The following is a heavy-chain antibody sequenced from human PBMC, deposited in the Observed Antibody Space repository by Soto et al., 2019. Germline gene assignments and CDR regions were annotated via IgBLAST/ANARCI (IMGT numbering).Heavy chain of an antibody. D-gene: IGHD6-19*01. CDR3: AKNLKQWLVRGPFDY. J-gene: IGHJ4*02. Sequence: GGSLRLSCAASGFTFSNYGMHWVRQAPGKGLEWVSVISYDGSNKYYGDPVKGRFTISRDNSKNTLYLQMSSLRAEDTAVFYYAKNLKQWLVRGPFDYWGQGSPVTVSS. V-gene: IGHV3-30*18. CDR1: GFTFSNYG. CDR2: ISYDGSNK.